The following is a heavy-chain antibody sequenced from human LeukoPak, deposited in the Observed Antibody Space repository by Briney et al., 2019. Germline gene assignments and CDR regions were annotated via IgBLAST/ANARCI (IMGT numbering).Heavy chain of an antibody. CDR3: ARVDSYAVDY. Sequence: GGSLRLSCAASGFTFSNTMHWVRQAPGKGLAYVSGISSDGGTTYYGNSVKGRFTISRDNSKNTVYLQMGSLRAEDMAVYYCARVDSYAVDYWGQGTLVTVSS. V-gene: IGHV3-64*01. J-gene: IGHJ4*02. D-gene: IGHD5-18*01. CDR1: GFTFSNT. CDR2: ISSDGGTT.